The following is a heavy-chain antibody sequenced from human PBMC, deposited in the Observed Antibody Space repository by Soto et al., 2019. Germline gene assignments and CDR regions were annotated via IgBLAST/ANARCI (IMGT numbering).Heavy chain of an antibody. CDR3: AKDRPSIAAAGTDY. CDR1: GFTFSSYA. J-gene: IGHJ4*02. CDR2: ISGSGGST. D-gene: IGHD6-13*01. Sequence: LRLSCAASGFTFSSYAMSWVRQAPGQGLEWVSAISGSGGSTYYADSVKGRFTISRDNSKNTLYLQMNSLRAEDTAVYYCAKDRPSIAAAGTDYWGQGTLVTVSS. V-gene: IGHV3-23*01.